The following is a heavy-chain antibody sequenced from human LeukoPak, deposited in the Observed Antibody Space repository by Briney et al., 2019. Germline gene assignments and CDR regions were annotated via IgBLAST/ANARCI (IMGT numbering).Heavy chain of an antibody. CDR1: GFTFDDYA. CDR3: ARENTVTPFDY. V-gene: IGHV3-9*01. CDR2: ISWNSGSI. Sequence: PGGSLRLSCAASGFTFDDYAMHWVRQAPGKGLEWVSGISWNSGSIGYADSVKGRFTISRDNAKNSLYLQMNSLRAEDTAVYYCARENTVTPFDYWGQGALVTVSS. J-gene: IGHJ4*02. D-gene: IGHD4-17*01.